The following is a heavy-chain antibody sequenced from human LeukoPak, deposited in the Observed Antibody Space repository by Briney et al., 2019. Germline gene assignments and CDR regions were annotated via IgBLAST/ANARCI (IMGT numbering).Heavy chain of an antibody. CDR2: INHSGST. Sequence: PSETLSLTCAVYGGSFSGYYWSWIRQPPGKGLEWIGEINHSGSTNYNPSLKSRVTISVDTPKNQFSLKLSSVTAADTAVYYCARGREVVVVAATIGYYYYYGMDVWGKGTTVTVSS. J-gene: IGHJ6*04. CDR3: ARGREVVVVAATIGYYYYYGMDV. CDR1: GGSFSGYY. V-gene: IGHV4-34*01. D-gene: IGHD2-15*01.